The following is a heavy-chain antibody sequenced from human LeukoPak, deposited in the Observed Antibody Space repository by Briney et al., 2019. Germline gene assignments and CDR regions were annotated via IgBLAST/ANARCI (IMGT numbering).Heavy chain of an antibody. CDR3: ARGAAMVTGVFGY. CDR1: GGTFSSYA. J-gene: IGHJ4*02. V-gene: IGHV1-69*13. D-gene: IGHD5-18*01. Sequence: SVKVSCKASGGTFSSYAISWVRQAPGQGLEWMGGIIPIFGTANYAQKFQGRVTITADESTSTAYMELSSLRSEDTAVYYCARGAAMVTGVFGYWGQGTLVTVSS. CDR2: IIPIFGTA.